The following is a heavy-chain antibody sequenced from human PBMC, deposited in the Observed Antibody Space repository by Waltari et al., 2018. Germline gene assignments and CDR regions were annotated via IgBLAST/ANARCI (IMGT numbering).Heavy chain of an antibody. D-gene: IGHD2-8*01. Sequence: QVTLRESGPALVNPTQTLTLTCTFSGFSLSTSGMCVSWIRQPPGKALEWLARIDWDDDKYYSTSLKTRLTISKDTSKNQVVLTMTNMDPVDTATYYCARILAARGVFDYWGQGTLVTVSS. J-gene: IGHJ4*02. CDR1: GFSLSTSGMC. CDR2: IDWDDDK. CDR3: ARILAARGVFDY. V-gene: IGHV2-70*15.